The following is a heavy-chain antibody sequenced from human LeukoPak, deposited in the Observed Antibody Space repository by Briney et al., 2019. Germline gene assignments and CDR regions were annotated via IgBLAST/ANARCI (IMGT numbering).Heavy chain of an antibody. CDR3: ARDSTYYYDSGSSGPHYFDN. V-gene: IGHV3-30*01. D-gene: IGHD3-10*01. J-gene: IGHJ4*02. CDR1: GFTFSNYA. Sequence: GKSLRLSCAASGFTFSNYATHWVRQAPGKGLEWVSLISSGGTYEYYADSVKGRFTISRDNSKNTLYLQLNSLRAEDTAVYYCARDSTYYYDSGSSGPHYFDNWGQGTLVTVSS. CDR2: ISSGGTYE.